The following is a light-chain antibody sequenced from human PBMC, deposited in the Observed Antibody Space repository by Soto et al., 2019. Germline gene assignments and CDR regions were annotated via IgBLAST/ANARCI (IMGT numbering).Light chain of an antibody. V-gene: IGKV3-11*01. CDR1: QSVRNY. J-gene: IGKJ1*01. CDR2: DSY. CDR3: QQYGISRWT. Sequence: EIVLTQFPATLCWPPGQICTLSCRASQSVRNYLAWYQQKPGQAPRLLIYDSYNRATGIPARLSGSGSGTDFTLTISRLEPEDFAVYYCQQYGISRWTFGQGTKVDIK.